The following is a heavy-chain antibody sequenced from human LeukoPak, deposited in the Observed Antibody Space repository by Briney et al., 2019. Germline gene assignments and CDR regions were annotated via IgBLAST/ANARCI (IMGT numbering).Heavy chain of an antibody. Sequence: PSETLSLTCTVSGGSISSYYWSWIRQPPGKGLEWIGYIYYSGSTNYNPSLKSRVTISEDTSKNQFSLKLSSVTAADTAVYYCARVGDDYGDYYYFDYWGQGTLVTVSS. V-gene: IGHV4-59*01. D-gene: IGHD4-17*01. CDR3: ARVGDDYGDYYYFDY. CDR1: GGSISSYY. CDR2: IYYSGST. J-gene: IGHJ4*02.